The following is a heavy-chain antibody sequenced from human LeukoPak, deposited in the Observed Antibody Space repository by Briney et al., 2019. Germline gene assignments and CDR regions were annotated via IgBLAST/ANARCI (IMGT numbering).Heavy chain of an antibody. CDR1: GFTFSSYS. V-gene: IGHV3-21*01. J-gene: IGHJ4*02. Sequence: KPGGSLRLSCAASGFTFSSYSMNWVRQAPGKELDWVSSISTSSNYIYYADSVKGRFTISRDNAKNSLYLQMNSLRAEDTAVYYCASVFLRYDSSGYYYFDYWGQGTLVTVSS. CDR3: ASVFLRYDSSGYYYFDY. CDR2: ISTSSNYI. D-gene: IGHD3-22*01.